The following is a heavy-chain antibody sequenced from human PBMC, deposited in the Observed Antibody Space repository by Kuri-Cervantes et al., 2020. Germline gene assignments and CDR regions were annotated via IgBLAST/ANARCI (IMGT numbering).Heavy chain of an antibody. D-gene: IGHD2-15*01. CDR2: INPNSGGT. CDR3: AREPDIVVVVAALENTSPCFDP. J-gene: IGHJ5*02. V-gene: IGHV1-2*02. Sequence: ASVKVSCKASGYTFTGYYMHWVRQAPGQGLEWMGWINPNSGGTNYAQKFQGRVTMTRDTSISTAYMELSRLRSDDTAVYYYAREPDIVVVVAALENTSPCFDPWGQGTLVTVSS. CDR1: GYTFTGYY.